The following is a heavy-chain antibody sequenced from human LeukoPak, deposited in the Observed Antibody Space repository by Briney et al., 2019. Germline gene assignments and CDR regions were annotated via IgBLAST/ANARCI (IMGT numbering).Heavy chain of an antibody. V-gene: IGHV4-34*01. Sequence: SETLSLICAVYGGSFSGYYWSWIRQPPGKGLEWIGEINHSGSTNYNPSLKSRVTISVDTSKNQFSLKLSSVTAADTAVYYCARSNMVRGVRALDYWGQGTLVTVSS. CDR1: GGSFSGYY. D-gene: IGHD3-10*01. J-gene: IGHJ4*02. CDR2: INHSGST. CDR3: ARSNMVRGVRALDY.